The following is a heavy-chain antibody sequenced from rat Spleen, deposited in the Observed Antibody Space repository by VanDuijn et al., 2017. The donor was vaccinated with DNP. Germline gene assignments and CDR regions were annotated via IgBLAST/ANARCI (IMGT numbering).Heavy chain of an antibody. Sequence: EVQLVESGGDLVQPGKSLKLSCVASGFTFSYYWMTWIRQVPGKGLEWVASITSGRGVTSYPDSVKGRFTISRDNAERTLYLQMDSLRPEDTATYYCTTGPYFDYWGQGVMVTVSS. J-gene: IGHJ2*01. CDR3: TTGPYFDY. CDR1: GFTFSYYW. V-gene: IGHV5-31*01. CDR2: ITSGRGVT.